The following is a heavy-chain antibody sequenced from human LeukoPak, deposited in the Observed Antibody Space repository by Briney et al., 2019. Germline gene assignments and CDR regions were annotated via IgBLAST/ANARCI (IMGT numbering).Heavy chain of an antibody. CDR3: ATHRYTSSAYYFLQ. CDR2: ISGSGDRT. J-gene: IGHJ1*01. CDR1: GFTCSNFG. Sequence: GGSLRLSCTASGFTCSNFGMSWVRQAPGKGLEWVSAISGSGDRTYHEDSVKGRFTISRDNSKDMLYLLMDSLRVEATAIYYCATHRYTSSAYYFLQWGQGTLVTVSS. V-gene: IGHV3-23*01. D-gene: IGHD6-13*01.